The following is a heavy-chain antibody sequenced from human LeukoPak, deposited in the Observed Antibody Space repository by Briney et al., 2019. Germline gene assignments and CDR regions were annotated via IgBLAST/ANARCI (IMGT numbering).Heavy chain of an antibody. CDR1: GFSFSSYG. CDR2: ISGSGGNK. Sequence: GGSLRLSCAASGFSFSSYGMSWVRQAPGKGLEWVSGISGSGGNKYYADSVKGRFTISRDNSKNTLYLQMNSLRAEDTAVYYCARSRRRELLGTSFDYWGQGTLVTVSS. D-gene: IGHD1-26*01. J-gene: IGHJ4*02. V-gene: IGHV3-23*01. CDR3: ARSRRRELLGTSFDY.